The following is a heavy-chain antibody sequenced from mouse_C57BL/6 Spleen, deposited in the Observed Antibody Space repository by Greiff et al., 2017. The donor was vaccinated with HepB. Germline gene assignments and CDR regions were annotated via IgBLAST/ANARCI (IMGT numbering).Heavy chain of an antibody. Sequence: QVQLQQPGAELVKPGASVKLSCKASGYTFTSYWMQWVKQRPGQGLEWIGEIDPSDSYTNYNQKFKGKATLTVDTSSGTAYMQLSSLTSEDSAVYYCARKDYGYDRAWFAYWGQGTLVTVSA. J-gene: IGHJ3*01. CDR1: GYTFTSYW. CDR3: ARKDYGYDRAWFAY. CDR2: IDPSDSYT. V-gene: IGHV1-50*01. D-gene: IGHD2-2*01.